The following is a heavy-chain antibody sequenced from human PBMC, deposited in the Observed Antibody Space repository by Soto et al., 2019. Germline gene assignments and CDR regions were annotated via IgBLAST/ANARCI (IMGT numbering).Heavy chain of an antibody. J-gene: IGHJ4*02. CDR3: ARLDTPTVTSDY. D-gene: IGHD5-18*01. CDR2: IYYSGST. Sequence: SETLSLTCTVSGGSISSYYWSWIRQPPGKGLEWIGYIYYSGSTNYNPSLKSRVTISVDTSKNQFSLKLSSVTAADTAVYYCARLDTPTVTSDYWGQGPLVTLSS. V-gene: IGHV4-59*01. CDR1: GGSISSYY.